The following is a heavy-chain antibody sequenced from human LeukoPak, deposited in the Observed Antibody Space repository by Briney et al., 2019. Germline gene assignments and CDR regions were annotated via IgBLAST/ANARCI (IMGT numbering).Heavy chain of an antibody. CDR1: GDTFSSYA. CDR2: IIPIFGTT. V-gene: IGHV1-69*05. Sequence: SVKVSCKASGDTFSSYAITWVRQAPGQGLEWMGGIIPIFGTTNYAQKFRGRVTITTDESTSTAYMELSSLKSEDTAVYYCAREYTPERGSAFDIWGQGTMATVSS. D-gene: IGHD2-2*02. CDR3: AREYTPERGSAFDI. J-gene: IGHJ3*02.